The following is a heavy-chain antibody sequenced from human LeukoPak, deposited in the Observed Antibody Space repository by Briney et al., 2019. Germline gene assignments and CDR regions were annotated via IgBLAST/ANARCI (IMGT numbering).Heavy chain of an antibody. Sequence: ASVKVSCKASGYTFTSYDINWVREATGQGLGWVGWMNPNSGNTDYAQKFQGRVTITRNTSISTDYMELSSLRSEDTAVYYCAGERSIAAPGAFDIWGQGTMVTVSS. CDR2: MNPNSGNT. CDR3: AGERSIAAPGAFDI. V-gene: IGHV1-8*03. CDR1: GYTFTSYD. J-gene: IGHJ3*02. D-gene: IGHD6-25*01.